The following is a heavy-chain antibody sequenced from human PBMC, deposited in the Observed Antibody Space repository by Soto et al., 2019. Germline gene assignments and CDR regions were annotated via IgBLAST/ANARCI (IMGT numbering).Heavy chain of an antibody. CDR1: GGSISSSSYY. D-gene: IGHD5-18*01. J-gene: IGHJ4*02. Sequence: QLQLQESGPGLVKPSETLSLTCTVSGGSISSSSYYWGWIRQPPGKGLEWIGSIYYSGSTYYNPSLKSRVTISVDTSKNQFSLKLSSVTAADTAVYYCASLDPIQLWTTNGSFYYWGQGTLVTVSS. V-gene: IGHV4-39*01. CDR3: ASLDPIQLWTTNGSFYY. CDR2: IYYSGST.